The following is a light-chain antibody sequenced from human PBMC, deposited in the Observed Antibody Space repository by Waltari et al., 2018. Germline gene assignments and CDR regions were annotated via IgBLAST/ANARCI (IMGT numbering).Light chain of an antibody. Sequence: QSALTQPASVSESPGQSITISCTGTSSDVGNYDLVSWYLHHPSKAPNLLLYEVNKRPAGVSNRFSGSKSGNTASLTISGLQAEDEADYFCCSYAGSHTWVFGGGTKVTVL. CDR3: CSYAGSHTWV. J-gene: IGLJ3*02. CDR2: EVN. CDR1: SSDVGNYDL. V-gene: IGLV2-23*02.